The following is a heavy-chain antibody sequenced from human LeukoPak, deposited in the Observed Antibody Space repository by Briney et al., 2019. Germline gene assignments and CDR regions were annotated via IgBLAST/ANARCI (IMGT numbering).Heavy chain of an antibody. V-gene: IGHV3-48*03. CDR2: ITSSGSTT. Sequence: GGSLRLSCVASGFTFSSYEMNWVRQAPGKGLEWLSYITSSGSTTHYADSVKGRFTISRDDAQNSLYLQMNSLRVEDTAVYYCAKAHSSGWFIDDYWGQGTLVTVSS. D-gene: IGHD6-19*01. CDR3: AKAHSSGWFIDDY. J-gene: IGHJ4*02. CDR1: GFTFSSYE.